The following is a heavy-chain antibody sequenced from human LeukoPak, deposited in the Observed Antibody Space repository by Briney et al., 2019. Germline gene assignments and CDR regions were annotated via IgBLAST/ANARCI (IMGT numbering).Heavy chain of an antibody. V-gene: IGHV3-7*01. CDR2: TKGDESEK. Sequence: GGSLRLSCTATGFTLNSYWMSWVRQAPGKGLEWVANTKGDESEKYYLDSVNGRFTISRNNAESSMSLQMNNRRAEDTAVYYCVRDGRNGWHFDYWGQGILVTVSS. CDR1: GFTLNSYW. J-gene: IGHJ4*02. D-gene: IGHD6-25*01. CDR3: VRDGRNGWHFDY.